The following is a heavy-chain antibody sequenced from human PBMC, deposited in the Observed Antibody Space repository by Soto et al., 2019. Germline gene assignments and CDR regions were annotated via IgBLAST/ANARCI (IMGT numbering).Heavy chain of an antibody. Sequence: QVQLQESGPGLVKPSQTLSLTCTVSGGSISTGGYYWTWIRQHPGTVLEWIGYIYYSGSTYYNPSRKRRVTISVDTSKNQFSRKLSSVTASDTAVYYWARGLSVTLFDNWGQGTLVTVSS. V-gene: IGHV4-31*03. CDR1: GGSISTGGYY. CDR3: ARGLSVTLFDN. J-gene: IGHJ4*02. CDR2: IYYSGST. D-gene: IGHD4-17*01.